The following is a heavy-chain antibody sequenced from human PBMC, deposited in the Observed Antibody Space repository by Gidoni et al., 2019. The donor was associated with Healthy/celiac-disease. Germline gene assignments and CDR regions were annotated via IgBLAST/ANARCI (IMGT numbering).Heavy chain of an antibody. CDR3: AKDHRINGMDV. CDR2: ISYDGSNK. Sequence: QVQLVESGGGVVQPGRSMRLSCAASGFTFSSYGMHWVRQAPGKGLEWVAVISYDGSNKYYADSVKGRFTISRDNSKNTLYLQMNSLRAEDTAVYYCAKDHRINGMDVWGQGTTVTVSS. CDR1: GFTFSSYG. V-gene: IGHV3-30*18. J-gene: IGHJ6*02.